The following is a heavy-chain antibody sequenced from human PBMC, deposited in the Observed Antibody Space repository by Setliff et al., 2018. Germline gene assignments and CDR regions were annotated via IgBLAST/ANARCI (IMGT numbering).Heavy chain of an antibody. CDR2: IKQDGSEK. J-gene: IGHJ6*02. D-gene: IGHD3-16*01. CDR1: GFTFSRYW. CDR3: AGRLGASTRYYYYGLDV. Sequence: GGSLRLSCAASGFTFSRYWMSWVRQAPGKGLEWVANIKQDGSEKYYVDSVKGRFTISRDNAKNSLYLQMNSLRAEDTAVYYCAGRLGASTRYYYYGLDVWGQGTTVTV. V-gene: IGHV3-7*01.